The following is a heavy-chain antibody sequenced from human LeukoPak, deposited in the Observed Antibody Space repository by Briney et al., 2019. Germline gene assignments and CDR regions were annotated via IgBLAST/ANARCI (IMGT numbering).Heavy chain of an antibody. D-gene: IGHD3-10*01. CDR3: ARFRGSGTNYFDY. CDR2: IFYSGST. V-gene: IGHV4-59*01. CDR1: GGSISSYY. Sequence: SETLSLTCTVSGGSISSYYWSWIRQPPGKGLEWIGYIFYSGSTSYNPSLKSRVTISVDTSKNQSSLKLSSVTAADTAVYYCARFRGSGTNYFDYWGQGTLVTVSS. J-gene: IGHJ4*02.